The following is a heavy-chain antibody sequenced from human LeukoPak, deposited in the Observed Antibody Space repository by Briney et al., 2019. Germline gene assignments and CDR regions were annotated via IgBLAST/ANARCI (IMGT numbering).Heavy chain of an antibody. V-gene: IGHV3-30-3*01. Sequence: PGRSLRLSCAASGFTFSSYAMHWVRQAPGKGLEWVAVISYDGSNKYYADSVKGRFTISRDNSKNTLYLQMSSLRAEDTAVYYCARDRSGWFDYWGQGTLVTVSS. CDR1: GFTFSSYA. CDR3: ARDRSGWFDY. CDR2: ISYDGSNK. D-gene: IGHD6-19*01. J-gene: IGHJ4*02.